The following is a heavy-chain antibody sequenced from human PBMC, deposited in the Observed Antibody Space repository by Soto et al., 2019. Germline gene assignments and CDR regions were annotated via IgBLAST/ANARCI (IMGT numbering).Heavy chain of an antibody. J-gene: IGHJ3*02. CDR1: GDSVSSNSAA. V-gene: IGHV6-1*01. Sequence: SQTLSLTCVISGDSVSSNSAAWNWIRQSPSRGLEWLGRTYYRSKWYNDYAVSVKSRITINPDTSKNQFSLQLNSVTPEDTAVYYFATLSGYCSGGSCYGAFDIWGQGTMVTVSS. CDR2: TYYRSKWYN. CDR3: ATLSGYCSGGSCYGAFDI. D-gene: IGHD2-15*01.